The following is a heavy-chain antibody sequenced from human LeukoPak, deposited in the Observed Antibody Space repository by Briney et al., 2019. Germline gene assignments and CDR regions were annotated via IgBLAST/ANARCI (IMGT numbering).Heavy chain of an antibody. D-gene: IGHD5-24*01. CDR2: ISYDGSNK. CDR1: GFTFSSYG. CDR3: AQAWRWLQLNY. J-gene: IGHJ4*02. Sequence: GGSLRLSCAATGFTFSSYGMHWVRQAPGKGLEWVAVISYDGSNKYYADSVKGRFTISRDNSMNTLYLQMNSLRDEDTAVYYCAQAWRWLQLNYWGQGTLVTVSS. V-gene: IGHV3-30*18.